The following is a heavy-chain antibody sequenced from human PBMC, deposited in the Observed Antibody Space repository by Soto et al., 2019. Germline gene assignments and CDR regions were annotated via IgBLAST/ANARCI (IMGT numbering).Heavy chain of an antibody. J-gene: IGHJ4*02. Sequence: QVQLVQSGAEVKKPGASVKVSCKASGYTFTSYYMHWVRQAPGQGLEWMGIINPSGGSTSYAQKFHGKVTMSRDTSTSTVYMELSSMRSEDTAVYYCAGTDSSCWYFYWGQGTLFTVSS. V-gene: IGHV1-46*01. CDR1: GYTFTSYY. CDR2: INPSGGST. D-gene: IGHD6-19*01. CDR3: AGTDSSCWYFY.